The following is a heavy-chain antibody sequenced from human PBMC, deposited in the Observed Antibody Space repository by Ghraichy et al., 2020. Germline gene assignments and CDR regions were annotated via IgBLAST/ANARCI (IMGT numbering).Heavy chain of an antibody. J-gene: IGHJ4*02. CDR3: ARGSGWLADY. V-gene: IGHV3-7*01. CDR2: IKQDGSAK. Sequence: GGSLRLSCEGTGFTFSSCWMNWVRQAPGKGLEWVAIIKQDGSAKYYVDSVKGRFTIYRDNAKNSLYLQMNSLRAEDTAVYYCARGSGWLADYWGQGTLVTVSS. CDR1: GFTFSSCW. D-gene: IGHD5-24*01.